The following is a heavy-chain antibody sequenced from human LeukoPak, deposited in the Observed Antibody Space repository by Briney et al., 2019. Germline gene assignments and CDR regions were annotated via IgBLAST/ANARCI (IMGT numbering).Heavy chain of an antibody. Sequence: GASVKVSCKASGYTFTGYYMHWVRQAPGQGLEWMGWINPNSGGTNYAQKFQGRVTMTRETSISTAYMELSRLRADDTAVYYCARGYCSSTSCLRGCDPWGKGTMVTVSS. CDR3: ARGYCSSTSCLRGCDP. CDR2: INPNSGGT. CDR1: GYTFTGYY. D-gene: IGHD2-2*01. V-gene: IGHV1-2*02. J-gene: IGHJ5*02.